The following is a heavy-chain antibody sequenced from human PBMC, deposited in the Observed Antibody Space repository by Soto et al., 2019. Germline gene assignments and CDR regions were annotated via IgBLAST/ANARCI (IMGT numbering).Heavy chain of an antibody. D-gene: IGHD5-12*01. CDR2: ISSSSSTI. CDR3: ARARLGDIVATIGVFDP. Sequence: GPLRRSCAASGCTCRSYTINWVRQAPWKWLEWVSYISSSSSTIYYAASVKGRFTISRDTAKNSLYLQMNSLRDEDTAVYYCARARLGDIVATIGVFDPWGQGTMVPVSS. CDR1: GCTCRSYT. V-gene: IGHV3-48*02. J-gene: IGHJ5*02.